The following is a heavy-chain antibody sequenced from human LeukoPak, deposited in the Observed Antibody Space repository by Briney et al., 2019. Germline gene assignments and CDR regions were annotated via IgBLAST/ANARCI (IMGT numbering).Heavy chain of an antibody. CDR3: AKWGDYGVLTGYYVSNY. Sequence: GASLRLSCAASGFTFSNYAMSWVRQAPGKGLEWVSAISDSDGNTYYADSVKGRFTISRANSKNTVVLQMNSLRDEDTAVYYCAKWGDYGVLTGYYVSNYWGQGTLVTVSS. CDR1: GFTFSNYA. V-gene: IGHV3-23*01. J-gene: IGHJ4*02. D-gene: IGHD3-9*01. CDR2: ISDSDGNT.